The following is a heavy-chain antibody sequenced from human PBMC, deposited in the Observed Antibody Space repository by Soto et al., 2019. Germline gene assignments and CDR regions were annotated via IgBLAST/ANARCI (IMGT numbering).Heavy chain of an antibody. V-gene: IGHV1-69*02. CDR1: GGTFSSYT. J-gene: IGHJ4*02. CDR2: IIPILGIA. Sequence: QVQLVQSGAEVKKPGSSVKVSCKASGGTFSSYTISWVRQAPGQGLEWMGRIIPILGIANYAQKFQGRVXIXETXSTSTAYMEPSSLRSEDTAEYYWARMHAVAGPLNYRGQGTLVTVSS. CDR3: ARMHAVAGPLNY. D-gene: IGHD6-19*01.